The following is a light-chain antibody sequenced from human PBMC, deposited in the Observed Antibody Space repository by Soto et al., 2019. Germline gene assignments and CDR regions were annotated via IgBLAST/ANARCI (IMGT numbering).Light chain of an antibody. V-gene: IGLV2-14*01. Sequence: QSVLTQPASVSGSPGQSITISCTGTSSDIGNYDFVSWYQQVPGTAPKAMIYEVSSRPSGVSNRFSGSKSGNTASLTISGLQAEDEAYYYCSSYTSSSTLYVFGTGTKLTVL. J-gene: IGLJ1*01. CDR2: EVS. CDR3: SSYTSSSTLYV. CDR1: SSDIGNYDF.